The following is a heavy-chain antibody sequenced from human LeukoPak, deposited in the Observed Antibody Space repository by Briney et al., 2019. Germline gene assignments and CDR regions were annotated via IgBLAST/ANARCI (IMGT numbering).Heavy chain of an antibody. J-gene: IGHJ4*02. V-gene: IGHV1-8*01. CDR2: MNPNSGDT. D-gene: IGHD6-19*01. Sequence: ASGKVSCKSSGYTFTSCDINWVRQATGQGLEWMGWMNPNSGDTGYGQRFQGRISMTRDISIGTAYMELSNLTSEDTAIYYCTRGSSGQRDNWGQGTLVTV. CDR1: GYTFTSCD. CDR3: TRGSSGQRDN.